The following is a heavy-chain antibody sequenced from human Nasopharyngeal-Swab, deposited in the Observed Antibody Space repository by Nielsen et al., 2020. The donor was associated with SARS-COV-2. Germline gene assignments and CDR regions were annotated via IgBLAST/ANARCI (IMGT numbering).Heavy chain of an antibody. J-gene: IGHJ4*02. CDR2: ISYDGNEN. D-gene: IGHD3-3*01. Sequence: VRQAPGKGLERVALISYDGNENYYADSLKGRFTISRDNAKNALYLQVNSLRSEDTAVYYCAFGAFYFDHWGQGTLVTVSS. V-gene: IGHV3-30*03. CDR3: AFGAFYFDH.